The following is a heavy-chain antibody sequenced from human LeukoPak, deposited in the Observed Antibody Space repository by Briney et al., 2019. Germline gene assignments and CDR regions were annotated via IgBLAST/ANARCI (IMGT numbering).Heavy chain of an antibody. CDR1: GFTFTSSA. CDR2: IVVGSGNT. J-gene: IGHJ6*02. Sequence: SVKVSCKASGFTFTSSAVQWVRQARGQRLEWIGWIVVGSGNTNYAQKFQERVTITRDMSTSTAYMELSSLRSEDTAVYYCAAEGCSSTSCYYYYGMDVWGQGTTVTVSS. CDR3: AAEGCSSTSCYYYYGMDV. V-gene: IGHV1-58*01. D-gene: IGHD2-2*01.